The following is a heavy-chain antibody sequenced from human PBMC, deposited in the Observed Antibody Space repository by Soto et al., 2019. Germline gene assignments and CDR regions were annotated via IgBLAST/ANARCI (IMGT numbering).Heavy chain of an antibody. CDR2: ISYDGSNK. D-gene: IGHD2-21*02. CDR3: AKVSCGGDCYFYYYYYGMDV. Sequence: GGSLRLSCAASGFTFSSYGMHWVRQAPGKGLEWVAVISYDGSNKYYADSVKGRFTISRDNSKNTLYLQMNSLSAEDTAVYYCAKVSCGGDCYFYYYYYGMDVWGQGTTVTVSS. CDR1: GFTFSSYG. V-gene: IGHV3-30*18. J-gene: IGHJ6*02.